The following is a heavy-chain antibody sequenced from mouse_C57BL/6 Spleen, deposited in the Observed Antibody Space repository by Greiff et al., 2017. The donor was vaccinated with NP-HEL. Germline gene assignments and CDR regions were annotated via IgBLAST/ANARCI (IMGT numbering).Heavy chain of an antibody. V-gene: IGHV3-6*01. J-gene: IGHJ4*01. Sequence: EVQLQESGPGLVKPSQSLSLTCSVTGYSITSGYYWNWIRQFPGNKLEWMGYISYDGSNNYNPSLKNRISITRDTSKNQFFLQLNSVTTEDTATYYCARDHYYAMDYWGQGTSVTVSS. CDR3: ARDHYYAMDY. CDR1: GYSITSGYY. CDR2: ISYDGSN.